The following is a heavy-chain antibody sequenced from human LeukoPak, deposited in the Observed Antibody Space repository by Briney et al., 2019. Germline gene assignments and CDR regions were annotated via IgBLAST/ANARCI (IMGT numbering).Heavy chain of an antibody. CDR1: GGTFSSYA. Sequence: GASVKVSCKASGGTFSSYAISWVRQAPGQGLEWMGGIIPIFGTANYAQKFQGRVTITTDESTSTAYMELSSLRSEDTAVYYCARDRDKGDDAFDIWGQGTMVTVSS. D-gene: IGHD3-16*01. J-gene: IGHJ3*02. CDR3: ARDRDKGDDAFDI. V-gene: IGHV1-69*05. CDR2: IIPIFGTA.